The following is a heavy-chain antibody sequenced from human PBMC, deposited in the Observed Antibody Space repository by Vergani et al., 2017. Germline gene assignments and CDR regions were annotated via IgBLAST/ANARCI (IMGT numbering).Heavy chain of an antibody. CDR3: TRDRLDDSYAYFDY. Sequence: EVHLVESGGGLVQPGRSLRLSCSGSGFTLGDYAMTWVRQAPGKGLEWVASISGSSSYVFYRDSVEGRFTITRDNAKKSVYLQMNSLRAEDTAVYYCTRDRLDDSYAYFDYWGQGTLVTVSP. CDR2: ISGSSSYV. J-gene: IGHJ4*02. D-gene: IGHD3-16*01. V-gene: IGHV3-21*04. CDR1: GFTLGDYA.